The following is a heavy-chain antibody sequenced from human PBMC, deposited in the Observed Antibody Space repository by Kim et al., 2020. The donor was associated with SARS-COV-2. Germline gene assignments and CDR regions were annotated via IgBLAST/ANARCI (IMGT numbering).Heavy chain of an antibody. V-gene: IGHV1-3*01. D-gene: IGHD3-22*01. CDR3: AREGTMIVVTGYFDF. J-gene: IGHJ4*02. Sequence: ASVKVSCKASGYTFTSYTIHWVRQAPGQRLEWMGWINAGNGNTKYSQKFQGRVTITRDTSASTAYMDLSSLRSEDTAVYYCAREGTMIVVTGYFDFWGQGTLVTVSS. CDR2: INAGNGNT. CDR1: GYTFTSYT.